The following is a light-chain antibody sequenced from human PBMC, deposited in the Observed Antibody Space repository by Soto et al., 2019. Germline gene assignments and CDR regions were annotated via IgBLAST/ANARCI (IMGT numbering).Light chain of an antibody. CDR2: GAS. V-gene: IGKV3-15*01. CDR1: QSVNSN. Sequence: EIVMTQSPATLSVSPGERATLSCRASQSVNSNLAWYQQKPGQAPRLLIYGASTRATGIPARFSGSGSGTEFTPTISSLQSEDFAVYYCQPYNDWPLTFGGGTKVEIK. J-gene: IGKJ4*01. CDR3: QPYNDWPLT.